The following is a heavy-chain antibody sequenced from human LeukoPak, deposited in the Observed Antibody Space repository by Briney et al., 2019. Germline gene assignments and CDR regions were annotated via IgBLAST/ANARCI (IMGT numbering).Heavy chain of an antibody. CDR2: INSAGNA. V-gene: IGHV3-66*01. D-gene: IGHD3-10*01. CDR3: VRASSGPSFDI. Sequence: GGSLRLSCAASGFTVSSNYMNWVRQAPGKGLEWVSVINSAGNAYYADSVKGRFTISRDNAKNTLYLQMDSLRAEDTAVYYCVRASSGPSFDIWGQGTVVTVSS. J-gene: IGHJ3*02. CDR1: GFTVSSNY.